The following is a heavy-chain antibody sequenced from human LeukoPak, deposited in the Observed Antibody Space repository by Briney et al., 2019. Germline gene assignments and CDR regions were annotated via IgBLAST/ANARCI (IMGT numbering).Heavy chain of an antibody. J-gene: IGHJ4*02. D-gene: IGHD6-19*01. CDR1: GFTFDDYA. V-gene: IGHV3-9*01. CDR2: ISWNSGSI. Sequence: GGSLRLSCAASGFTFDDYAMHWVRQAPGKGLEWVSGISWNSGSIGYADSVKGRFTISRDNAKNSLYLQMNSLRAEDTALYYCAKGSSTGWYGDYWGLGTLVTVSS. CDR3: AKGSSTGWYGDY.